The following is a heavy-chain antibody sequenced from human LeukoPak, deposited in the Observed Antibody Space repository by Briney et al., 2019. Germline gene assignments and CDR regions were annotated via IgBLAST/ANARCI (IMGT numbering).Heavy chain of an antibody. CDR2: INPSGGST. J-gene: IGHJ4*02. CDR3: ARVGASTVTTVY. CDR1: GYTFTSYY. V-gene: IGHV1-46*01. Sequence: ASVKVSCKASGYTFTSYYMHWVRQAPGQGLEWMGIINPSGGSTSYAQKFQGRVAMTRDTSTSTVYMELSSLRSEDTAVYYCARVGASTVTTVYWGQGTLVTVSS. D-gene: IGHD4-17*01.